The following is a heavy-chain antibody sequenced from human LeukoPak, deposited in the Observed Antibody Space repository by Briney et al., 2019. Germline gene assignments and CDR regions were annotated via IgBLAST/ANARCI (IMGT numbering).Heavy chain of an antibody. V-gene: IGHV3-23*01. Sequence: GGSLRLSCAASGLTFSGYELSWVRQAPGKGLEWVSYISSSGGTIFYSDSVKGRFTISRDNSKNTLYLQMNSLRAEDTAVYYCAKGRDYYDSSGGIDYWGQGTLVTVSS. CDR1: GLTFSGYE. J-gene: IGHJ4*02. D-gene: IGHD3-22*01. CDR2: ISSSGGTI. CDR3: AKGRDYYDSSGGIDY.